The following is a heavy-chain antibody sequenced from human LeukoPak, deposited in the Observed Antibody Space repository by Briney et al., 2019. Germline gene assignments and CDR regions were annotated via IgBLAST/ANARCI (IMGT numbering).Heavy chain of an antibody. CDR3: ARVSPVGANLGDWYFDL. CDR2: IYYSGST. D-gene: IGHD1-26*01. V-gene: IGHV4-31*03. CDR1: GGSISSGGYY. Sequence: SQTLSLTCTVSGGSISSGGYYWSWIRQHPGKGLEWIGYIYYSGSTYYNPSLKSRVTISVDTSKNQFSLKLSSVTAADTAVYYCARVSPVGANLGDWYFDLWGRGTLVTVSS. J-gene: IGHJ2*01.